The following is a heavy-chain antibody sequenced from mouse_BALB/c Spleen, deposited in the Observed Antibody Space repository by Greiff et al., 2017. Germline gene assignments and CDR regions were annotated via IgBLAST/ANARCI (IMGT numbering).Heavy chain of an antibody. V-gene: IGHV1-5*01. D-gene: IGHD2-4*01. CDR3: TRARNDYDGFLFAY. CDR1: GYSFTSYW. Sequence: EVKLMESGTVLARPGASVKMSCKASGYSFTSYWMHWVKQRPGQGLEWIGAIYPGNSDTSYNQKFKGKAKLTAVTSASTAYMELSSLTNEDSAVYYCTRARNDYDGFLFAYWGQGTLVTVSA. CDR2: IYPGNSDT. J-gene: IGHJ3*01.